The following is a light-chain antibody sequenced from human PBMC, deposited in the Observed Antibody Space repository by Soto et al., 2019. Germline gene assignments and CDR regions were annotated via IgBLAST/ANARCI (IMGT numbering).Light chain of an antibody. V-gene: IGLV1-44*01. Sequence: QSVLTQPPSASGTPGQTIAISCSGGSSNIGSHTVNWYQQLPGTAPRLLIYSNTQRPSGVPDRFSGTKSGTSASLAISGLQSEYEGDYYCAAWDDSLNGVVFGGGTKRNVL. CDR1: SSNIGSHT. J-gene: IGLJ2*01. CDR2: SNT. CDR3: AAWDDSLNGVV.